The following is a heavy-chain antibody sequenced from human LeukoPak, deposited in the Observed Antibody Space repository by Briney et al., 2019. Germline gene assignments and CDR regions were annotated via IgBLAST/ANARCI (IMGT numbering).Heavy chain of an antibody. V-gene: IGHV3-30-3*01. CDR2: ISYDGSNK. CDR3: AREGCSGGSCYETDAFDI. Sequence: GRSLRLSCAASGFTFSSYAMHWVRQAPGKGLEWVAVISYDGSNKYYADSVKGRFTISRDNSKNTLYLQMNSLRAEDTAVYYCAREGCSGGSCYETDAFDIWGQGTMVTVSS. J-gene: IGHJ3*02. CDR1: GFTFSSYA. D-gene: IGHD2-15*01.